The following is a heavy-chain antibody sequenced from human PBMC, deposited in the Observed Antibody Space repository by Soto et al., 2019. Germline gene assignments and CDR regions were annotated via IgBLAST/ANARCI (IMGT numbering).Heavy chain of an antibody. CDR3: AKDLTAYSSGWTGYYFDY. CDR2: ISYDGSNK. J-gene: IGHJ4*02. Sequence: GGSLRLSCAASGFTFSSYGMHWVRQAPGKGLEWVAFISYDGSNKSYADSVKGRFTISGDNSKITLYLQMNSLRAEDTAVYYCAKDLTAYSSGWTGYYFDYWGRGTLVTVSS. D-gene: IGHD6-19*01. CDR1: GFTFSSYG. V-gene: IGHV3-30*18.